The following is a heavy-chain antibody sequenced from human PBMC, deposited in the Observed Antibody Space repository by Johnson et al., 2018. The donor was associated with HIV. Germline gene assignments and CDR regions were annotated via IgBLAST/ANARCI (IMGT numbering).Heavy chain of an antibody. CDR3: ARVRVGAFDI. CDR1: GFTVSSNY. J-gene: IGHJ3*02. D-gene: IGHD1-26*01. CDR2: IYSGGST. Sequence: VQLVESGGGLVKPGGSLRLSCAASGFTVSSNYMSWVRQAPGKGLEWVSVIYSGGSTYYADSVKGRFTISRDNFKNRLYLQMDSLRAEDTAVYYCARVRVGAFDIWGQGTMVTVSS. V-gene: IGHV3-66*02.